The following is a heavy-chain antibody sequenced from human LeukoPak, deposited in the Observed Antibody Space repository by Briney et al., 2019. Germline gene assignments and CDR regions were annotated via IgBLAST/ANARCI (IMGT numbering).Heavy chain of an antibody. J-gene: IGHJ5*02. V-gene: IGHV4-31*03. Sequence: PSETLSLTCTVSGGSISSGGYYWSWIRQHPGKGLEWIGYIYYSGSTYYNPSLKSRVTISVDTSKNQFSLKLSSVTAADTAVYYCARSSAYDFWSGYRPEEWFDPWGQGTLVTVSS. D-gene: IGHD3-3*01. CDR3: ARSSAYDFWSGYRPEEWFDP. CDR2: IYYSGST. CDR1: GGSISSGGYY.